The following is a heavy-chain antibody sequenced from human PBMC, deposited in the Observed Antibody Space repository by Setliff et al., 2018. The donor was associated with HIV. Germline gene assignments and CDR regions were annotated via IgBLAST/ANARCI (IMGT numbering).Heavy chain of an antibody. CDR2: TNTDGSGT. D-gene: IGHD2-15*01. V-gene: IGHV3-74*03. CDR1: GFTFSNYG. CDR3: ARDQSVAGPTTSDY. Sequence: SLRLSCAASGFTFSNYGMHWVRQAPGKGLVWVSRTNTDGSGTTYADSVKGRFTVSRDNAKNTLFLQMNSLRAEDTGVYYCARDQSVAGPTTSDYWGQGTLVTVSS. J-gene: IGHJ4*02.